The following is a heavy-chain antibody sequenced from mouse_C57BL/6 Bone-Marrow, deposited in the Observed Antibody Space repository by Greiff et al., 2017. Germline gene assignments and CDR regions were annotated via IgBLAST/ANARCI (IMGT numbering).Heavy chain of an antibody. J-gene: IGHJ3*01. Sequence: QVQLQQSGAEPARPGASVKLSCKASGYTFTSYGISWVKQRTGQGLEWIGEIYPRSGNTYYNEKFKGKATLTADKSSSTAYMELRSLTSEDSAVYFCASSYYSNYPWFAYWGQGTLVTVSA. CDR2: IYPRSGNT. D-gene: IGHD2-5*01. V-gene: IGHV1-81*01. CDR1: GYTFTSYG. CDR3: ASSYYSNYPWFAY.